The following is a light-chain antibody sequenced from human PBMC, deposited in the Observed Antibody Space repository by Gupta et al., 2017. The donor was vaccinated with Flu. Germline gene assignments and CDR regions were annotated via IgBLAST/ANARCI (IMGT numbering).Light chain of an antibody. CDR2: GAS. V-gene: IGKV3-20*01. CDR3: QQDYNSPYT. J-gene: IGKJ2*01. Sequence: DWYQQKPDQAPRLLIYGASSRATGIPDRFSGSGSETDFTLTISRLEPEDFAMYYCQQDYNSPYTFGQGTKVEIK.